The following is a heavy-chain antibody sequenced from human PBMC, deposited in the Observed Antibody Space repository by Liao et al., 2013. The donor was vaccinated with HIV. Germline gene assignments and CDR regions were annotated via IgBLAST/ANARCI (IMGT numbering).Heavy chain of an antibody. Sequence: QVQLQESGPGLVKPSETLSLTCTVSGGSISSYYWSWIRQPPGKGLEWIGEINHSGSTNDNPSLKSRVTISVDTSKNQFSLKVSSVTAADTAVYYCARGSRLRLGLVDYWGQGTLVTVSS. D-gene: IGHD3-16*01. CDR2: INHSGST. J-gene: IGHJ4*02. CDR1: GGSISSYY. V-gene: IGHV4-34*01. CDR3: ARGSRLRLGLVDY.